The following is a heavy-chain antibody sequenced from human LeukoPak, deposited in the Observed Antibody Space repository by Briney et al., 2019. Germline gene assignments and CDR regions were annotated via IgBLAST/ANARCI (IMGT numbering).Heavy chain of an antibody. V-gene: IGHV3-48*01. D-gene: IGHD3-3*01. Sequence: PGGSLRLSCAASGFTFSSYSMNWVRQAPGKGLEWVSYISSSSSTIYYADSVKGRFTISRDNAKNSLYLQMNSLRAEDTAVYYCARDGPYDFWSGYQSYYFDYWGQGTLSPSPQ. CDR2: ISSSSSTI. CDR3: ARDGPYDFWSGYQSYYFDY. CDR1: GFTFSSYS. J-gene: IGHJ4*02.